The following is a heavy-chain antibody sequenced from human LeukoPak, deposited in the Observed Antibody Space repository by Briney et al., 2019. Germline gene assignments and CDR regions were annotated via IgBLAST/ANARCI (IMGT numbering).Heavy chain of an antibody. CDR3: ARDYRRRHNWSYKRTRLCDP. CDR2: ISGSGGST. Sequence: PGGSLRLSCAASGFTFSSYAMSWVRQAPGKGLEWVSAISGSGGSTYYADSVKGRFTISRDNSKNTLYLQMNSLRVEDTAVYYCARDYRRRHNWSYKRTRLCDPWGQGTLVTVSS. J-gene: IGHJ5*02. CDR1: GFTFSSYA. D-gene: IGHD1-7*01. V-gene: IGHV3-23*01.